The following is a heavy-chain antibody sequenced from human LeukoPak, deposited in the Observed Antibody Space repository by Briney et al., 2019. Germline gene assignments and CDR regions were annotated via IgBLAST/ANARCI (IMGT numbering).Heavy chain of an antibody. J-gene: IGHJ4*02. CDR3: ASEIFGSGSYPDY. V-gene: IGHV3-33*01. Sequence: GGSLRLSCAASGFSFSTYAMHWVRQAPGKGLEWVALIWHDASHTFYTDSVKGRFTISRDNSKNTVYLQMNSLGGEATAVYYCASEIFGSGSYPDYWGQGTLVTVSS. CDR2: IWHDASHT. D-gene: IGHD3-10*01. CDR1: GFSFSTYA.